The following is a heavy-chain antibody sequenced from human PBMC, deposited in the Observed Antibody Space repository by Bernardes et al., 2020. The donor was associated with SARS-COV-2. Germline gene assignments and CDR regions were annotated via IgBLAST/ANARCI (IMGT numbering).Heavy chain of an antibody. CDR2: ISWNSVSI. CDR1: GFTFDDYA. J-gene: IGHJ4*02. Sequence: GGSLRVSCAASGFTFDDYAMPWVRQAPGKGLEWVSGISWNSVSIGYADSVKGRFTISRDNAKNSLYLQMNSLRAEDTALYYCAKVCGGDCYNDYWGQGTLVTVSS. V-gene: IGHV3-9*01. CDR3: AKVCGGDCYNDY. D-gene: IGHD2-21*02.